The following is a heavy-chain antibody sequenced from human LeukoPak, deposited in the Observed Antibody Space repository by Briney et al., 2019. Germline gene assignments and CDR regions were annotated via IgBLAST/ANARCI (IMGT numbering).Heavy chain of an antibody. CDR3: ARDGMTPAGAVIDLDY. Sequence: LSGGSLRLSCAASGFIFSSFGMNWVRRAPGKGLEWISYISGAGTTTHYADSVKGRFTISRDNAKNSLFLQMNGLRDDDTAVYYCARDGMTPAGAVIDLDYWGQGALVTVSS. CDR2: ISGAGTTT. V-gene: IGHV3-48*02. J-gene: IGHJ4*02. CDR1: GFIFSSFG. D-gene: IGHD2-2*01.